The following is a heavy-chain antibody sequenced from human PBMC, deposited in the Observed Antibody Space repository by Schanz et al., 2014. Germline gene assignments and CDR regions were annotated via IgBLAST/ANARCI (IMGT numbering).Heavy chain of an antibody. CDR2: IWYDENNK. J-gene: IGHJ4*02. D-gene: IGHD3-10*01. V-gene: IGHV3-33*01. CDR1: GFTFSSYG. CDR3: AGANYRRKRNFDY. Sequence: QVQLVESGGGVVQFGRSLRLSCVASGFTFSSYGMHWVRQSPGKGLEWVAVIWYDENNKYYADSVKGRFTMSRDNSKTTLYQQMSIRSAEKATLYCCAGANYRRKRNFDYWGRGTLVTVSS.